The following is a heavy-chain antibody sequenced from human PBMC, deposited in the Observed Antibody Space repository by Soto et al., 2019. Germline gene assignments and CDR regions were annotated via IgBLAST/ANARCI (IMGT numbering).Heavy chain of an antibody. Sequence: SGTLSLTCTVSGGSISSGDYYWSWIRQHPGKGLEWIGYISYSGSTYYTPSLKSRVTISVDTSKNQFSLKLSSVTAADTAVYYCARYGYSSFGYGGRRDGMDVWGQGTTVTVSS. V-gene: IGHV4-31*03. CDR2: ISYSGST. D-gene: IGHD6-13*01. CDR1: GGSISSGDYY. CDR3: ARYGYSSFGYGGRRDGMDV. J-gene: IGHJ6*02.